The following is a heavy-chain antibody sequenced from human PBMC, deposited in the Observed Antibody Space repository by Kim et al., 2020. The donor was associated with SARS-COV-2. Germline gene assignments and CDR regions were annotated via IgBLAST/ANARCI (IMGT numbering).Heavy chain of an antibody. CDR2: IYYSGST. CDR1: GGSISSSSYY. CDR3: ARHRPGNYYYGMDV. J-gene: IGHJ6*02. Sequence: SETLSLTCTVSGGSISSSSYYWGWIRQPPGKGLEWIGSIYYSGSTYYNPSLKSRVTISVDTSKNQFSLKLSSVTAADTAVYYCARHRPGNYYYGMDVWGQGTTVTVSS. V-gene: IGHV4-39*01.